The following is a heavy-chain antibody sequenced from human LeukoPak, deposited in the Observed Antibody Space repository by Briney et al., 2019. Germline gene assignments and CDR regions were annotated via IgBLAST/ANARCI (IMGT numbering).Heavy chain of an antibody. CDR2: ISTYNGNT. V-gene: IGHV1-18*01. J-gene: IGHJ6*02. CDR3: ARETEGYCSGGSCLNYYYYYGMDV. CDR1: GYTFTKYG. Sequence: GASVKVSCKASGYTFTKYGITWVRQAPGQGLEWMGWISTYNGNTNYAQKLQGRVTMTTDTSTSTAYMELRSLRSDDTAVYYCARETEGYCSGGSCLNYYYYYGMDVWGQGTTVTVSS. D-gene: IGHD2-15*01.